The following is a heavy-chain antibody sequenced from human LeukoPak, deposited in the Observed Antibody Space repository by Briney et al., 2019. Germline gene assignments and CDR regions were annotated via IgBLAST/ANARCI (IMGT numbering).Heavy chain of an antibody. CDR2: IYYSGST. J-gene: IGHJ4*02. Sequence: SETLSLTCTVSGGSISSSSYYWGWIRQPPGKGLEWIGSIYYSGSTYYNPSLKSRVTISVDTSKNQFSLKLSSVTAADTAVYYCARLYFYDSSGSYYTFDYWGQGTLVPVSS. D-gene: IGHD3-22*01. V-gene: IGHV4-39*07. CDR3: ARLYFYDSSGSYYTFDY. CDR1: GGSISSSSYY.